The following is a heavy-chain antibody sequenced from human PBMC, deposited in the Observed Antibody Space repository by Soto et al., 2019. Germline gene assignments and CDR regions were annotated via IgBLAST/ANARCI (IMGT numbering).Heavy chain of an antibody. CDR2: IYSGGST. D-gene: IGHD2-15*01. CDR1: GFTVSSNY. V-gene: IGHV3-53*01. CDR3: APHVSCSGGSCQYDAFDI. Sequence: GGSLRLSCAASGFTVSSNYMSWVRQAPGKGLEWVSVIYSGGSTYYADSVKGRFTISRDNSKNTLYLQMNSLRAEDTAVYYCAPHVSCSGGSCQYDAFDIRGQGTMVTVSS. J-gene: IGHJ3*02.